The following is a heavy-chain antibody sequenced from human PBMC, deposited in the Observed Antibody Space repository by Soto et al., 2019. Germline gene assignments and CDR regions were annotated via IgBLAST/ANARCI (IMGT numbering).Heavy chain of an antibody. CDR3: AREEVDRGLRFPMVGMDV. J-gene: IGHJ6*02. CDR2: IIPIFGTA. D-gene: IGHD4-17*01. Sequence: QVQLVQSGAEVKKPGSSVKVSCKASGGTFSSYAISWVRQAPGQGLEWMGGIIPIFGTANYAQKFQGRVTITADESTSTXYMERGSLRSEDTAVYYCAREEVDRGLRFPMVGMDVWGQGTTVTVSS. V-gene: IGHV1-69*12. CDR1: GGTFSSYA.